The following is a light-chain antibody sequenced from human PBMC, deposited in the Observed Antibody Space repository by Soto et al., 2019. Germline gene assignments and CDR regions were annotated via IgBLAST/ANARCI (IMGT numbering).Light chain of an antibody. CDR3: SSYISSSTYV. Sequence: QSALTQPASVSGSPGQSITISCTGTSSDVGCYNYVSWYQQHPGQAPKLMIYEVTNRASGVSDRFSASKSGNTASLTISGLQAGDEDDYYCSSYISSSTYVYGTGTKVTFL. CDR1: SSDVGCYNY. CDR2: EVT. J-gene: IGLJ1*01. V-gene: IGLV2-14*01.